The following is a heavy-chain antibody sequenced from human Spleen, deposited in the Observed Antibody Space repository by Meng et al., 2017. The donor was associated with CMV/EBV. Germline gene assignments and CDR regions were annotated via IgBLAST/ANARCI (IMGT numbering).Heavy chain of an antibody. CDR2: IIPILGIA. J-gene: IGHJ4*02. Sequence: KVSCRASGGTFSSYTISWVRQAPGQGLEWVGRIIPILGIAKYAQKFHGRVTITADKSTSTAYMELSSLRSEDTAVYYCARGGRYFDYWGQGTLVTVSS. CDR1: GGTFSSYT. CDR3: ARGGRYFDY. V-gene: IGHV1-69*02.